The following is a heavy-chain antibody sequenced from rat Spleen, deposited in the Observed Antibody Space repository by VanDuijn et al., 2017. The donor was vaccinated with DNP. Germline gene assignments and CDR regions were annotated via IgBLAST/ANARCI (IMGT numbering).Heavy chain of an antibody. CDR3: ARRYYGYTYFDY. CDR1: GFIFSNYD. CDR2: IRTDSGRT. Sequence: EVQLVESGGGLVQPGRSLKLSCAASGFIFSNYDMAWVRQAPTKGLEWVTSIRTDSGRTYYRGSVKGRFTVSRDNAKSTLYLQMDSLRSEDTATYYCARRYYGYTYFDYWGQGVTVTVSS. J-gene: IGHJ2*01. D-gene: IGHD1-6*01. V-gene: IGHV5-25*01.